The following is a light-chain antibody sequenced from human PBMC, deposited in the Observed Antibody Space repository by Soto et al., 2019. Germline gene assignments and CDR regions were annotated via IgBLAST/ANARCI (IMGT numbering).Light chain of an antibody. J-gene: IGKJ3*01. CDR3: LQSGNSPFT. CDR1: QTVSSNS. Sequence: ENVLTQSPGTLSLSPGERATLSCRASQTVSSNSLAWYQQKPGQAPRFLIYGASHRAIGIPSRFSGSGSGTDFTLTISRLEPEDFAVYYCLQSGNSPFTFGPGTQVDFK. CDR2: GAS. V-gene: IGKV3-20*01.